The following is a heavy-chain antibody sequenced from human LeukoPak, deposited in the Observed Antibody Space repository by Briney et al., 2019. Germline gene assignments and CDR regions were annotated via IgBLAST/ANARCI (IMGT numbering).Heavy chain of an antibody. V-gene: IGHV3-21*01. CDR3: ARDVQVATIYPLDY. CDR1: GFTFSSYS. Sequence: GGSLRLSCAASGFTFSSYSMNWVRQAPGKGPEWVSSISSSSSYIYYADSVKGRFTISRDNARNSLFLQMNSLRAEDTAVYYCARDVQVATIYPLDYWGQGTLVTVSS. J-gene: IGHJ4*02. D-gene: IGHD5-12*01. CDR2: ISSSSSYI.